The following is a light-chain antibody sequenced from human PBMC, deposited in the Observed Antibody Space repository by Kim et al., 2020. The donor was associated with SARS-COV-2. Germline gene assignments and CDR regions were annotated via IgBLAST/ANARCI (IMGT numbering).Light chain of an antibody. CDR3: QKYNSAPWT. CDR2: AAS. CDR1: QDISNY. V-gene: IGKV1-27*01. J-gene: IGKJ1*01. Sequence: DIQMTQSPSSLSASVGDRVTITCRASQDISNYLAWYQQEPGKVPKLLIYAASALQSGVPSRFGGSGSGTDFTLTITSLQPEDVATYYCQKYNSAPWTFGPGTRVEIK.